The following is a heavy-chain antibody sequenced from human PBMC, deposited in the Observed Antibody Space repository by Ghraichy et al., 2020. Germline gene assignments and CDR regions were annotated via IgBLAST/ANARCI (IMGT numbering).Heavy chain of an antibody. J-gene: IGHJ5*02. CDR3: ARDAMFMLDA. D-gene: IGHD3-16*01. Sequence: LSLTCAASRFTFSSHWMTWVRQAPGKGLEWVANIKQDGSQRLYVDSVKGRFTVSRDNARNSLFLQMDSLRAEDTAIYYCARDAMFMLDAWGQGSLVTVSS. CDR2: IKQDGSQR. V-gene: IGHV3-7*01. CDR1: RFTFSSHW.